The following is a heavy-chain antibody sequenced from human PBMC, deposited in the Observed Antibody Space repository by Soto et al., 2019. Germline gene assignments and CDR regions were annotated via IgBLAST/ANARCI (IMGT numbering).Heavy chain of an antibody. CDR1: GFTFSSYS. CDR2: ISSSSSYI. D-gene: IGHD4-17*01. V-gene: IGHV3-21*01. J-gene: IGHJ4*02. Sequence: GGSLRLSCAASGFTFSSYSMNWVRQAPGKGLEWVSSISSSSSYIYYADSVKGRFTISRDNAKNSLYLQMNSLRAEDTAVYYCASIPNTYGDYAIFDYWGQGTLVTVSS. CDR3: ASIPNTYGDYAIFDY.